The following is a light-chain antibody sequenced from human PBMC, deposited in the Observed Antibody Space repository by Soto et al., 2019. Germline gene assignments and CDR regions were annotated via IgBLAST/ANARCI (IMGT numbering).Light chain of an antibody. Sequence: QSALTQPASVSGSPGQSITISCTGTSSDVGGYNYVSWYQQHPGRAPKLMIYDVSNRPSGVSTRFSGSKSANTASLTISGLLAEDEADYYCSSYTTSSTLVFGGGTKLTVL. V-gene: IGLV2-14*01. CDR2: DVS. J-gene: IGLJ2*01. CDR3: SSYTTSSTLV. CDR1: SSDVGGYNY.